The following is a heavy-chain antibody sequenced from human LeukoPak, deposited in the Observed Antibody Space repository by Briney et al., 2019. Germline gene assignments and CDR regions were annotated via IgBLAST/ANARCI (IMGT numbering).Heavy chain of an antibody. D-gene: IGHD2-21*02. V-gene: IGHV3-53*01. Sequence: GGSLRLSCAASGFTVSSNYMSWVRQAPGKGLEWVSVIYSGGSTYYAGSVKGRFTISRDNSKNTLYLQMNSLRAEDTAVYYCARGRVTKLAAWDYWGQGTLVTVSS. CDR1: GFTVSSNY. CDR2: IYSGGST. J-gene: IGHJ4*02. CDR3: ARGRVTKLAAWDY.